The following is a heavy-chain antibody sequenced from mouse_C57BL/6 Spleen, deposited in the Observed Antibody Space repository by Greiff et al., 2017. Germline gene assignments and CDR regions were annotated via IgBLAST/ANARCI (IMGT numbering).Heavy chain of an antibody. D-gene: IGHD2-4*01. CDR2: IDPANGNT. J-gene: IGHJ4*01. CDR1: GFNIKNTY. Sequence: EVKLVESVAELVRPGASVKLSCTASGFNIKNTYMHWVKQRPEQGLEWIGRIDPANGNTKYAPKFQGKATITADTSSNTAYLQLSSLTSEDTAIYYCARDYDPYYYAMDYWGQGTSVTVSS. CDR3: ARDYDPYYYAMDY. V-gene: IGHV14-3*01.